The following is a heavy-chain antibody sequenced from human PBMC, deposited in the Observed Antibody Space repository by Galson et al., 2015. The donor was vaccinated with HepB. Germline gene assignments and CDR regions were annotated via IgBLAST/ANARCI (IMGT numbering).Heavy chain of an antibody. Sequence: SLRLSCAASGFTFSSYAMSWVRQAPGKGLEWVSAISGSGGSTYYADSVKGRFTISRDNSKNTLYLQMNSLRAEDTAVYYCAKLGILSHYDILTGSYWGQGTLVTVSS. J-gene: IGHJ4*02. CDR1: GFTFSSYA. CDR3: AKLGILSHYDILTGSY. D-gene: IGHD3-9*01. CDR2: ISGSGGST. V-gene: IGHV3-23*01.